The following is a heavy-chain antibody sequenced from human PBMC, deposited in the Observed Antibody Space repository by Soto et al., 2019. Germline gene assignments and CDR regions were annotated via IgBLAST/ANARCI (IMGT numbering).Heavy chain of an antibody. CDR1: GFTFRSYA. V-gene: IGHV3-23*01. CDR3: AKPSSGWTSFQH. D-gene: IGHD6-19*01. CDR2: ISGSGANT. J-gene: IGHJ1*01. Sequence: GGSLRLSCAASGFTFRSYAMSWVRQAPGKRLEWVSGISGSGANTYYADSVKGRFTISRDQSKNTVSLQMNSLRIDDTAVYYCAKPSSGWTSFQHWGQGTLVTVSS.